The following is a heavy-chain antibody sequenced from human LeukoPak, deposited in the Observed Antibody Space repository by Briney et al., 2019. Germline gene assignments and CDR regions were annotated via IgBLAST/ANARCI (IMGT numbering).Heavy chain of an antibody. CDR2: IKPDGSEK. J-gene: IGHJ4*02. D-gene: IGHD1-14*01. Sequence: GGSLRLSCVASGFTFSNFWMNWVRQAPGKGLEWLAHIKPDGSEKYYVDSVKGRFTISRDNAKNSLYLQMNSLRVEDTAMYYCTRERTYNSEDYWGQGTLVTVSS. CDR1: GFTFSNFW. V-gene: IGHV3-7*01. CDR3: TRERTYNSEDY.